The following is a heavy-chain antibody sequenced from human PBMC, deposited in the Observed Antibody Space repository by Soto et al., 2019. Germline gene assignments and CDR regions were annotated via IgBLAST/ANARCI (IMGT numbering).Heavy chain of an antibody. CDR3: ARDIRGYSRAFDY. Sequence: PSETLSLTGTVSGDSVSSDSYYWTWIRQPPGKGLEWIGYIYSSGSTNYNPSLKSRVTISLDTSSNQFSLELTSVTAADTAIYYCARDIRGYSRAFDYWGQGTQVTVSS. CDR2: IYSSGST. J-gene: IGHJ4*02. CDR1: GDSVSSDSYY. D-gene: IGHD5-18*01. V-gene: IGHV4-61*01.